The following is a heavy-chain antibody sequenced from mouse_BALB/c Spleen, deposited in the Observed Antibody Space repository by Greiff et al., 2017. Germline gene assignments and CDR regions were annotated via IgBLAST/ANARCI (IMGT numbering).Heavy chain of an antibody. V-gene: IGHV1-69*02. J-gene: IGHJ4*01. D-gene: IGHD2-14*01. CDR1: GYTFTSYW. Sequence: QVQLQQPGAELVRPGASVKLSCKASGYTFTSYWINWVKQRPGQGLEWIGNIYPSDSYTNYNQKFKDKATLTVDKSSSTAYMQLSSPTSENSAVYFCARSRYRYDYYAMDYWGQGTSVTVSS. CDR2: IYPSDSYT. CDR3: ARSRYRYDYYAMDY.